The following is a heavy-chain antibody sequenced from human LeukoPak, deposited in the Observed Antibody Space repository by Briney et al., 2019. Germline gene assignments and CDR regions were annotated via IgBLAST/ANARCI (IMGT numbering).Heavy chain of an antibody. CDR3: ARGARIMITFGGVTTHFDY. CDR1: GGSISSSSYY. Sequence: SETLPLTCTVSGGSISSSSYYWGWIRQPPGKGLEWIGSIYYSGSTYYNPSLKSRVTISVDTSKNQFSLKLSSVTAADTAVYYCARGARIMITFGGVTTHFDYWGQGTLVTVSS. V-gene: IGHV4-39*07. D-gene: IGHD3-16*01. J-gene: IGHJ4*02. CDR2: IYYSGST.